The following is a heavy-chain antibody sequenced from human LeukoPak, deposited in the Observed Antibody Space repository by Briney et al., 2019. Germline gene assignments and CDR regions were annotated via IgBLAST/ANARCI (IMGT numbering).Heavy chain of an antibody. V-gene: IGHV4-34*01. CDR2: VHLNGAT. Sequence: PSETLSLTCAVYGGSFSSYYWSWVRQPPGKGLEWIGEVHLNGATNYNPSLESRFSMSIDKSNNHLSLEVTSVTAADTAMYYCTRESGAFSPFGFWGQGTLVTVSS. D-gene: IGHD1-26*01. CDR1: GGSFSSYY. J-gene: IGHJ4*02. CDR3: TRESGAFSPFGF.